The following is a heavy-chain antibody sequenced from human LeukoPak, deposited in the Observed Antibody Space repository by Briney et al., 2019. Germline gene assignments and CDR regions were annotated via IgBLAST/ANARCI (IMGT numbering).Heavy chain of an antibody. Sequence: SVKVSCKASGGTFSSCAISWVRQAPGQGLEWMGGIIPIFGTANYAQKFQGRVTITADKSTSTAYMELSSLRSEDTAVYYCARVQEYSSSFFDYWGQGTLVTVSS. CDR2: IIPIFGTA. V-gene: IGHV1-69*06. J-gene: IGHJ4*02. D-gene: IGHD6-6*01. CDR1: GGTFSSCA. CDR3: ARVQEYSSSFFDY.